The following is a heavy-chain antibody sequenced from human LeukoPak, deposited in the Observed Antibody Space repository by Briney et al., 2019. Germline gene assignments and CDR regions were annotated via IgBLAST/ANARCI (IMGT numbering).Heavy chain of an antibody. CDR1: GFTFSSYE. CDR2: ISSSGSTM. D-gene: IGHD1-26*01. Sequence: GGSLRLSCAASGFTFSSYEIHWVRQAPGKGLEWVSYISSSGSTMYYADSVKGRFTISRDNAKNSLYLQMNSLRAEDTAVYYCAKDRAYFIVGATVSDWGQGTLVTVSS. CDR3: AKDRAYFIVGATVSD. J-gene: IGHJ4*02. V-gene: IGHV3-48*03.